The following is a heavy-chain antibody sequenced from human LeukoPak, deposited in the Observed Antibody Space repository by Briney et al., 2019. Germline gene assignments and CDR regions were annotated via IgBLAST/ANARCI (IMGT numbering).Heavy chain of an antibody. V-gene: IGHV4-34*01. J-gene: IGHJ4*02. CDR3: ARPGRAGIAAVPFDY. D-gene: IGHD6-13*01. CDR1: GGSFSGYY. CDR2: INHSGST. Sequence: SETLSLTCAVYGGSFSGYYWSWIRRPPGKGLEWIGEINHSGSTNYNPSLKSRVTISVDTSKNQFSLKLSSVTAADTAVYYCARPGRAGIAAVPFDYWGQGTLVTVSS.